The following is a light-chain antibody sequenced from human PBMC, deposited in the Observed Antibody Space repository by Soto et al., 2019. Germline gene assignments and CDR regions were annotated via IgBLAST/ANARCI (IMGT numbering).Light chain of an antibody. V-gene: IGKV1-17*01. Sequence: DIQMTQSPSSLSASIGDRVTITCRASQSGSQCLNGYQHKAGKAPKLLMDGASTLQSVGPSRFSGSGSGTEFTLTISSLQPEDFATYYCLQHNSDPPTFGQGTKVDNK. J-gene: IGKJ1*01. CDR3: LQHNSDPPT. CDR1: QSGSQC. CDR2: GAS.